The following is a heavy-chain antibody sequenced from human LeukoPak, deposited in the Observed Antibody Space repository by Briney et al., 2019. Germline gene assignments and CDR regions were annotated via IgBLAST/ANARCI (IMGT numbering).Heavy chain of an antibody. J-gene: IGHJ5*02. CDR3: ARGRRGYNSKPFDP. Sequence: SETLSLTCAAYGGSFSGYYWSWIRQPPGKGLEWIGEINHSGSTNYNPSLKSRVTISVDTSKNQFSLKLSSVTAADTAVYYCARGRRGYNSKPFDPWGQGTLVTVSS. CDR1: GGSFSGYY. D-gene: IGHD5-24*01. V-gene: IGHV4-34*01. CDR2: INHSGST.